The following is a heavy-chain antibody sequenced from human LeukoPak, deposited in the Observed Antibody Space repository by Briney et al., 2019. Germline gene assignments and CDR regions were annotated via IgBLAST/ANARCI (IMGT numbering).Heavy chain of an antibody. D-gene: IGHD6-13*01. V-gene: IGHV3-21*01. CDR2: ISSSSSYI. CDR1: GFTFSSYE. CDR3: ARIRAHSGYAFDI. J-gene: IGHJ3*02. Sequence: GGSLRLSCVASGFTFSSYEMNWVRQAPGKGLEWVSSISSSSSYIYYADSVKGRFTISRDNAKNSLYLQMNSLRAEDTAVYYCARIRAHSGYAFDIWGQGTMVTVSS.